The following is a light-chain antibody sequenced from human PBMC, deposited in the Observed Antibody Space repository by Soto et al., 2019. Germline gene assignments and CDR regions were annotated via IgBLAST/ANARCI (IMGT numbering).Light chain of an antibody. Sequence: EIVLTQSPGTLSLSPGEIATLACRGRQSLSSSYLAWYQQKPGQAPRLLIYGASSRASGIPDRFSGSGSGTDFTLTISSLDPEDFAVYYCQQYVISPLTFGGGTKVEI. CDR3: QQYVISPLT. CDR2: GAS. CDR1: QSLSSSY. J-gene: IGKJ4*01. V-gene: IGKV3-20*01.